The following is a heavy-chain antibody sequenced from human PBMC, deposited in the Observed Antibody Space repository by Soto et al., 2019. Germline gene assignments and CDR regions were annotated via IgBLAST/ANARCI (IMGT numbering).Heavy chain of an antibody. CDR2: ISGSGGST. V-gene: IGHV3-23*01. CDR1: GFTFSSYA. J-gene: IGHJ6*02. CDR3: AKHDNDDTIFGVVTEDYYYYGMDV. Sequence: EVQLLESGGGLVQPGGSLRLSCAASGFTFSSYAMSWVRRAPGKGLEWVSAISGSGGSTYYADSVKGRFTISRDNSKNTLYLQMNSLRAEDTAVYYCAKHDNDDTIFGVVTEDYYYYGMDVWGQGTTVTVSS. D-gene: IGHD3-3*01.